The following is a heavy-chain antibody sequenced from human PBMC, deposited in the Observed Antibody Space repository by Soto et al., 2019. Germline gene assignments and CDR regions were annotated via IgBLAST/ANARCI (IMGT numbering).Heavy chain of an antibody. CDR1: GGSISSSNW. J-gene: IGHJ6*02. D-gene: IGHD4-17*01. V-gene: IGHV4-4*02. CDR3: ASFNYGDYEYYGMDV. CDR2: IYHSGST. Sequence: QVQLQESGPGLVKPSGTLSLTCAVSGGSISSSNWWSWVRQPPGKGLEWIGEIYHSGSTNYNPSLKSRVTISVDKAKIQFSLKLSSVTAEDTAVDYGASFNYGDYEYYGMDVWGQGTTVTVSS.